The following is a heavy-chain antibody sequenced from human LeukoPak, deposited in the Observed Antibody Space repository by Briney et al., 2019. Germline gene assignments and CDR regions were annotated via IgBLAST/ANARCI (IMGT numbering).Heavy chain of an antibody. CDR1: GLTFSTYA. CDR3: ALLTTPGPVGY. CDR2: ICASGTCP. Sequence: GGSLRLSCAVSGLTFSTYAMTWVRQAPGKGLEWVSAICASGTCPFYADSVKGRFTISRDNWQSTLYLQMNSLRVEDTAVYYCALLTTPGPVGYWGQGTLVTVSS. J-gene: IGHJ4*02. V-gene: IGHV3-23*01. D-gene: IGHD1-1*01.